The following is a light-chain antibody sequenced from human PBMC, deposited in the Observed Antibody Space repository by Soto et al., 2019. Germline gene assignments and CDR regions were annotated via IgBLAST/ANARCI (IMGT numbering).Light chain of an antibody. CDR3: QHYNSYSEA. CDR2: KAS. CDR1: QPIISW. J-gene: IGKJ1*01. Sequence: DIQMTQPPSTLSGSVGDRVTITCRAGQPIISWLAWYQQKPGKAPKLLIYKASTLKSGVPSRFSGSGSGTEFTLTISSLQPDDFATYYCQHYNSYSEAFGQGTKVELK. V-gene: IGKV1-5*03.